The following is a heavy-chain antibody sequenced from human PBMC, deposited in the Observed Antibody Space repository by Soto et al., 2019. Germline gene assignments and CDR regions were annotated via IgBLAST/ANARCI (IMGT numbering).Heavy chain of an antibody. Sequence: EVQLVESGGGLVKPGGSRRLSCAASGFTFSSYGMNWVRQAPGKGLEWVSSISSSSSHIYYPDSVKGRFTISRDNAKNSLYLQMNSLRAEDTAVYYCARGLHFYDSSVYYGYWGQGTLVTVSS. CDR3: ARGLHFYDSSVYYGY. CDR2: ISSSSSHI. D-gene: IGHD3-22*01. V-gene: IGHV3-21*01. CDR1: GFTFSSYG. J-gene: IGHJ4*02.